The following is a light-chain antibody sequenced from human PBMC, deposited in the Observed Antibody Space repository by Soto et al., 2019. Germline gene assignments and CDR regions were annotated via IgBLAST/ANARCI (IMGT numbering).Light chain of an antibody. V-gene: IGKV3-20*01. Sequence: EIVLTQSPGTLALSPGEGATLSCRASQSVSKYLAWYQQKPGQAPRLLIYGASSRATGIPDSFSGSGSGTDFTLTISRLEAEDFAVYYCQQYGGSPQTFGQGTKVDIK. CDR3: QQYGGSPQT. CDR1: QSVSKY. J-gene: IGKJ1*01. CDR2: GAS.